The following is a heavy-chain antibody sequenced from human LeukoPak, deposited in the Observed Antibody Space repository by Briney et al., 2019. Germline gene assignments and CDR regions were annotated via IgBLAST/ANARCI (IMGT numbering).Heavy chain of an antibody. Sequence: ASVKVSCKASGYTFTTYVLNWVRQAPGQGFEWMGFINTYTRNPTYAQGFTGRFVFSLDTSVSTAYLQISNLKAEDTAVYYCARETVTTDWVFDYWGQGTLVTVSS. V-gene: IGHV7-4-1*02. D-gene: IGHD4-11*01. CDR2: INTYTRNP. CDR3: ARETVTTDWVFDY. CDR1: GYTFTTYV. J-gene: IGHJ4*02.